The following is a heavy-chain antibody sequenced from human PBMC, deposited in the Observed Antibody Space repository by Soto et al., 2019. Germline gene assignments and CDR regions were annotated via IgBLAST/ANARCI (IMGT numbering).Heavy chain of an antibody. V-gene: IGHV3-21*01. CDR3: ARTQSCDIVNCYSTSFVY. D-gene: IGHD2-15*01. Sequence: GGSLRVSCAASGFTFSTYTMNWVRQAPGQGLEWVSCISAKSKYIYYANSVQGRFTTSRDDAQNSLILQLSSLRAEDTAVYYCARTQSCDIVNCYSTSFVYWGRGTLVTVSS. CDR2: ISAKSKYI. J-gene: IGHJ4*02. CDR1: GFTFSTYT.